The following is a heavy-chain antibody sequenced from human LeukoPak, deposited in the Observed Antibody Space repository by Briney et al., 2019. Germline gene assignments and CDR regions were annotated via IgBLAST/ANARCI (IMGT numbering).Heavy chain of an antibody. CDR1: GFTFSSFA. J-gene: IGHJ4*02. CDR2: ISASGDNP. CDR3: AKTSGYYDY. V-gene: IGHV3-23*01. D-gene: IGHD3-10*01. Sequence: GGSLRLSCAASGFTFSSFAMSWVRQAPGKGLEWVSLISASGDNPYYADSVGGRFTISRDNSKNTLYLQMNSLRAEDTAVYYCAKTSGYYDYWGQGTLVTVSS.